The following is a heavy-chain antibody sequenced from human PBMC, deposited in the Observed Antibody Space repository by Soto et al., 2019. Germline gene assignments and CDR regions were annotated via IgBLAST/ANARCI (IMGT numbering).Heavy chain of an antibody. CDR2: IWYDGSNK. Sequence: PGGSLRLSCAASGFTFSSYGMHWVRQAPGKGLEWVAVIWYDGSNKYYADSVKGRFTISRDNSKNTLYLQMNSLRAEDTAVYYCARDDCSSTSCPPGWFDPWGQGTLVTVSS. CDR3: ARDDCSSTSCPPGWFDP. CDR1: GFTFSSYG. V-gene: IGHV3-33*01. J-gene: IGHJ5*02. D-gene: IGHD2-2*01.